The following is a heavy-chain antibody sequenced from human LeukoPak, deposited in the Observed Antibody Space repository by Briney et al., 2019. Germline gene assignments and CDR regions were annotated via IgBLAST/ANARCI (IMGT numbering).Heavy chain of an antibody. V-gene: IGHV3-30-3*01. D-gene: IGHD3-22*01. CDR3: ASPFLGVVVTNNFDY. CDR1: GFTFSSYA. J-gene: IGHJ4*02. CDR2: ISHDGSNK. Sequence: GGSLRLSCAASGFTFSSYAMHWVRQAPGKGLEWVAVISHDGSNKYYADSVKGRFTISRDNSKNTLYLQMNSLRAEDTAVYYCASPFLGVVVTNNFDYWGQGTLVTVSS.